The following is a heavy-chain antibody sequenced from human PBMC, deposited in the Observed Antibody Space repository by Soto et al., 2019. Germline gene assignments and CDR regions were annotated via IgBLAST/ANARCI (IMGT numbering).Heavy chain of an antibody. D-gene: IGHD3-3*01. CDR3: ARGVIRGPVYYYGLDV. V-gene: IGHV1-69*13. Sequence: GASVKVSCKASGGSFSGSSISWVRQASGQGLEWMGGIIPVLGRTNFAQKFQGRVTITADESTTTAYMELSSLRSEDTAVYYCARGVIRGPVYYYGLDVWGQGTTVTVSS. J-gene: IGHJ6*02. CDR2: IIPVLGRT. CDR1: GGSFSGSS.